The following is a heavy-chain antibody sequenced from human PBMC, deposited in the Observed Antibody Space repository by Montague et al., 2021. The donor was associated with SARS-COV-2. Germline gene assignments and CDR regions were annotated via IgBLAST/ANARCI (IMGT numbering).Heavy chain of an antibody. CDR1: GFSISSGYY. V-gene: IGHV4-38-2*02. CDR2: RYQNGAT. CDR3: ARSGVGILDFSDFDS. D-gene: IGHD3-3*01. Sequence: SETLSLTCSVSGFSISSGYYWGWIRQTPGKGLEWIGRRYQNGATYYSPSLKRPVTILLDTSKNQFSLSLTSVTAADTAVYYCARSGVGILDFSDFDSWGQGSLVIVSS. J-gene: IGHJ4*02.